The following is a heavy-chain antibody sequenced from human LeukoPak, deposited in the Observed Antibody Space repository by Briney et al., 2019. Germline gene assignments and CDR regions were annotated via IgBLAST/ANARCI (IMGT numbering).Heavy chain of an antibody. CDR1: GFTFSSYA. CDR2: ISGSGGST. V-gene: IGHV3-23*01. D-gene: IGHD1-26*01. CDR3: AKVVVGATAFDY. Sequence: GGSLRLSCAASGFTFSSYAMSWVRQAPGKGLEWVSAISGSGGSTYYADTVKGRFTISRDNSKNTLYLQMNSLRAEDTAVYYCAKVVVGATAFDYWGQGTLVTVSS. J-gene: IGHJ4*02.